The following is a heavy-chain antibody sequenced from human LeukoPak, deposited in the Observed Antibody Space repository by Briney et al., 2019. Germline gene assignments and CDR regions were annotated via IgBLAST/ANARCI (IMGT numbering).Heavy chain of an antibody. CDR1: GYTFTGYY. Sequence: GASVKVSCKTSGYTFTGYYMHWVRQAPGQGLERMGWINPNSGGTNYAQRFQGRVTMTRDTSMSTAYMELSRLRSDDSAVYYCARYFYDSSGSSSDAFDIWGQGTMVTVSS. V-gene: IGHV1-2*02. CDR3: ARYFYDSSGSSSDAFDI. CDR2: INPNSGGT. D-gene: IGHD3-22*01. J-gene: IGHJ3*02.